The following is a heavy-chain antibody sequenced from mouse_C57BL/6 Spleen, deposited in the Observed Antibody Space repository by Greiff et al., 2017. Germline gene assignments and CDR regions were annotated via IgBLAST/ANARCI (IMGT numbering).Heavy chain of an antibody. CDR3: ARGGYYDYDDYAMDY. CDR1: GYAFSSSW. Sequence: QVQLQQSGPELVKPGASVKISCKASGYAFSSSWMNWVKQRPGKGLEWIGRIYPGDGDTNYNGKFKGKVTLPADKSSSTAYMQLSSLTSEDSAVYFCARGGYYDYDDYAMDYWGQGTSVTVSS. J-gene: IGHJ4*01. CDR2: IYPGDGDT. V-gene: IGHV1-82*01. D-gene: IGHD2-4*01.